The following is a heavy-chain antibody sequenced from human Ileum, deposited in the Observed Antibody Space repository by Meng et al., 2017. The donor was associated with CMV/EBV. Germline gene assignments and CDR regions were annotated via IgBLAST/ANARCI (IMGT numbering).Heavy chain of an antibody. Sequence: QWQPQGSGRRLLLPSETLSLTCTVTGGSLTSYYWTWIRQPAGKGLEWIGRIHPTGTTDDNPSLRSRVSMSLDKSKNQFSLKLTSVTAADTAVYYCARAAARGVPVDLWGQGTLVTVSS. CDR2: IHPTGTT. V-gene: IGHV4-4*07. CDR1: GGSLTSYY. CDR3: ARAAARGVPVDL. D-gene: IGHD3-10*01. J-gene: IGHJ5*02.